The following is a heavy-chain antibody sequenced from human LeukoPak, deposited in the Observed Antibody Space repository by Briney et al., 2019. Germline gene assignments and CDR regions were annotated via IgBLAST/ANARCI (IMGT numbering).Heavy chain of an antibody. CDR2: ISSSSSYI. J-gene: IGHJ4*02. V-gene: IGHV3-21*01. CDR1: GFTFSNYA. D-gene: IGHD5-18*01. Sequence: GGSLRLSCAASGFTFSNYAMSWVRQAPGKGLEWVSSISSSSSYIYYADSVKGRFTISRDNAKNSLYLQMNSLRAEDTAVYYCARGLYSYGPPSDYWGQGTLVTVSS. CDR3: ARGLYSYGPPSDY.